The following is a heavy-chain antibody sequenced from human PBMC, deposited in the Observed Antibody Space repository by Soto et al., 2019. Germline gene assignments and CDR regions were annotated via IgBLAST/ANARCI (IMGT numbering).Heavy chain of an antibody. Sequence: SVKVSCKASGGSFGNSAINWVRQTPGQGLEWLGGFIPVYRTLNYAQKFQGRVTITEDESTGTAYMTLSSLASDDTAVYYCATGVIWIGYFTVDSWGQGTRVTVSS. CDR2: FIPVYRTL. CDR3: ATGVIWIGYFTVDS. D-gene: IGHD3-3*01. CDR1: GGSFGNSA. V-gene: IGHV1-69*13. J-gene: IGHJ4*02.